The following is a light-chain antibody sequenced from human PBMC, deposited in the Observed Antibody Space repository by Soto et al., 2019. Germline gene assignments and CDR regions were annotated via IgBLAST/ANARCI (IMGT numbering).Light chain of an antibody. J-gene: IGLJ3*02. Sequence: QSVLTQPRSVSGSPGQSVTISCTGTNSDIGGYNYVSWYQQHPGKAPKVMIYDVNRRPSGVPDRFSGSKSGNTASLTISGLQAEDEADYFCCSYAGTSTFWVFGGGTQLTVL. CDR2: DVN. CDR3: CSYAGTSTFWV. CDR1: NSDIGGYNY. V-gene: IGLV2-11*01.